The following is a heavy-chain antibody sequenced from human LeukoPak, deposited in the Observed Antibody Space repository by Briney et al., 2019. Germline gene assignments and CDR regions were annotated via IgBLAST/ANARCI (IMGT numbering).Heavy chain of an antibody. J-gene: IGHJ6*03. CDR1: GGSISSSSYY. CDR3: ARGRVFYYYYMDV. V-gene: IGHV4-61*05. CDR2: IYYSGST. Sequence: SETLSLTCTVSGGSISSSSYYWGWIRQPPGKGLEWIGYIYYSGSTNYNPSLKSRVTISVDTSKNQFSLKLSSVTAADTAVYYCARGRVFYYYYMDVWGKGTTVTISS. D-gene: IGHD6-13*01.